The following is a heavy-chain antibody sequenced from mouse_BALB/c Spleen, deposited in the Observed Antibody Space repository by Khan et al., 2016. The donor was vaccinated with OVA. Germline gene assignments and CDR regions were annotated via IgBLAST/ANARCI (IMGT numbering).Heavy chain of an antibody. D-gene: IGHD4-1*01. V-gene: IGHV5-6*01. J-gene: IGHJ3*01. CDR1: GFSFSSYS. CDR2: ISSGGDYT. Sequence: EVELVESGGDLVKPGGSLKLSCAASGFSFSSYSMSWVRQTPDKRLEWVATISSGGDYTYYPDIVKGRFTISRDNAKNTQYLQMSSLKSEDTAMYYCESHLTGSFAYWGQGTLVTGSA. CDR3: ESHLTGSFAY.